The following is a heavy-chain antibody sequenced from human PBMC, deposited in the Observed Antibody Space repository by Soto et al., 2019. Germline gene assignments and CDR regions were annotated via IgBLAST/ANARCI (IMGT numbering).Heavy chain of an antibody. CDR1: GFTFSNYA. Sequence: QVQLVESGGGVVQPGRSLRLSCAASGFTFSNYAMHWVRQAPGKGLEWVAVISHDGFNKYYADSVKGRFTISRDSYKNKLYLQMNSRRVEDTAMYSCERDSGSSWYFGMDVLGQGTTVTVSS. J-gene: IGHJ6*02. V-gene: IGHV3-30-3*01. CDR2: ISHDGFNK. D-gene: IGHD6-13*01. CDR3: ERDSGSSWYFGMDV.